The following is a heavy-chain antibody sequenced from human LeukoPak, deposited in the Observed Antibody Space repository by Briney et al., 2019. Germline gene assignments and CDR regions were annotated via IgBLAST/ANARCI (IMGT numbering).Heavy chain of an antibody. CDR1: GFTFSSYA. V-gene: IGHV3-23*01. Sequence: GGSLRLSCAASGFTFSSYAMSWVRQAPGKGLEWVSAISGSGGSTYYADSVKGRFTNSRDNSKNTLYLQMNSLRAEDTAVYYCAKVLSDSSGYGGYYFDYWGQGTLVTVSS. CDR2: ISGSGGST. D-gene: IGHD3-22*01. CDR3: AKVLSDSSGYGGYYFDY. J-gene: IGHJ4*02.